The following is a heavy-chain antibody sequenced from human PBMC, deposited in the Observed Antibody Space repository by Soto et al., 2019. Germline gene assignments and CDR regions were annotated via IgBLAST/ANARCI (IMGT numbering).Heavy chain of an antibody. CDR3: IRGRQGWVQL. Sequence: EVQLVESGGGLVQPGRSLRLSCVASGSTFVVYAMHWARQAPGKGLEWVSGITWSGGTRDYADSVKGRFTISRDNAKNSVYLQMDSLRVEDTALYYCIRGRQGWVQLWGRGTLVTVSS. CDR2: ITWSGGTR. CDR1: GSTFVVYA. V-gene: IGHV3-9*01. D-gene: IGHD6-19*01. J-gene: IGHJ1*01.